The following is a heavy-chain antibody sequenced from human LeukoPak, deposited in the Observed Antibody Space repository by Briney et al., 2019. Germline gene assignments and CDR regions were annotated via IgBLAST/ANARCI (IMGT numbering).Heavy chain of an antibody. CDR2: INHSGST. Sequence: PSETLSLTCAVYGGSFSGYYWSWIRQPPGKGLEWIGEINHSGSTNYNPSLKSRVTISVDTSKNQFSLKLSSVTAADTAVYYCARPTYDYGDYALGYWGQGTLVTVSS. D-gene: IGHD4-17*01. CDR3: ARPTYDYGDYALGY. CDR1: GGSFSGYY. V-gene: IGHV4-34*01. J-gene: IGHJ4*02.